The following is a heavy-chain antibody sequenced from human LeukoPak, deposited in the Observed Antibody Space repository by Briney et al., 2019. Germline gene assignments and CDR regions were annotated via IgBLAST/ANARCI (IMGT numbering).Heavy chain of an antibody. J-gene: IGHJ4*02. D-gene: IGHD2-2*01. CDR2: SYYSGST. CDR1: GGSMNNYY. V-gene: IGHV4-59*08. Sequence: SETLSLTCTVSGGSMNNYYWNWIRQPPGKGLEWIGYSYYSGSTNYNPSLKSRVNISVDTSKNQFSLNLTSVAAADTAVYYCARLGSVAMPFDYWGQGTLVTVSS. CDR3: ARLGSVAMPFDY.